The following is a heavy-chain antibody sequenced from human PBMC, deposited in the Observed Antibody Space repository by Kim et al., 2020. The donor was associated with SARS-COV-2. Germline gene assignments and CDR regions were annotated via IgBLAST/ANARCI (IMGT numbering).Heavy chain of an antibody. CDR3: AAIQDYGDYFSYMDV. Sequence: SETLSLTCAVSGGFINSSNWWSWVRQPPGKGLEWIGEIYHSGYTNYNPSLKSRVTMSVDKSKNQFSLKLNSVTAADTAMYYCAAIQDYGDYFSYMDVWGKGTTVTFSS. CDR1: GGFINSSNW. D-gene: IGHD4-17*01. J-gene: IGHJ6*03. V-gene: IGHV4-4*02. CDR2: IYHSGYT.